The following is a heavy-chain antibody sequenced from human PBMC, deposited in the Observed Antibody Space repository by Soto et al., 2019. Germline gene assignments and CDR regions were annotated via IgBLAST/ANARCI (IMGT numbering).Heavy chain of an antibody. V-gene: IGHV1-69*04. CDR2: IIPIRGGA. Sequence: SVKVSCKASGYTFTSYGISWVRQAPGQGLEWMGRIIPIRGGANYAQKFQGRVTMTADTSMSTAYMELSRLRSDDTAVYYCARGEGGPRWGSIDYWGQGTLVTVSS. CDR1: GYTFTSYG. CDR3: ARGEGGPRWGSIDY. J-gene: IGHJ4*02. D-gene: IGHD2-21*01.